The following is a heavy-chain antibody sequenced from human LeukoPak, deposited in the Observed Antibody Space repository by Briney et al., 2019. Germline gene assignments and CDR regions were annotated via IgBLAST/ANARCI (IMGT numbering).Heavy chain of an antibody. CDR1: GFTFSGYS. V-gene: IGHV3-21*01. D-gene: IGHD1-26*01. CDR3: APAGGISTWYFDY. Sequence: GGSLRLSCAASGFTFSGYSMNWVRQGPGKGLEWVSSITSSSSFTYYADSVKGRFTISRDNAKNSLYLHMNSLRAEDTAVYYCAPAGGISTWYFDYWGQGTLVTVSS. CDR2: ITSSSSFT. J-gene: IGHJ4*02.